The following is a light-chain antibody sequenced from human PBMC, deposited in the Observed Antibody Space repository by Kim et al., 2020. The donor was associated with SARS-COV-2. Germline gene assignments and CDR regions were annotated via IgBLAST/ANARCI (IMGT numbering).Light chain of an antibody. CDR1: QSVRTY. V-gene: IGKV3-11*01. CDR2: DAS. J-gene: IGKJ5*01. CDR3: QQRGNLLT. Sequence: SLSPGERATLSCRASQSVRTYLAWYQQKPGQAPRLLIYDASTRATGIPARFSGSGSGTDFTLTISSLESEDFAVYYCQQRGNLLTFGQGTRLEIK.